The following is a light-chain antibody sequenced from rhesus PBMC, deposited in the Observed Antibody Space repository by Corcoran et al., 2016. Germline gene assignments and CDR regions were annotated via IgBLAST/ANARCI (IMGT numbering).Light chain of an antibody. J-gene: IGKJ4*01. CDR2: TAS. CDR1: QDINNY. Sequence: DIQMTQSPSSLSASVGDRVTITCRASQDINNYLAWYQQKPGKAPKLLISTASTIQSGVPSRFSGSGSGTDFTLSNSSLQPEDFATYFCQQHNTFPLTFGGGTRVELK. V-gene: IGKV1-25*01. CDR3: QQHNTFPLT.